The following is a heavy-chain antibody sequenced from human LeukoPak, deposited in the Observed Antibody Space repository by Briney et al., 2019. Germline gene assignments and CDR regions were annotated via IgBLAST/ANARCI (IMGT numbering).Heavy chain of an antibody. CDR2: IYYSGST. J-gene: IGHJ4*02. Sequence: PSETLSLTCSVSGGSISSHYWSWIRQPPGKGLEWIGYIYYSGSTNYNPSLKSRVTISVDTSKNQFSLKLSSVTAADTAVYYCARMGPIAARPVFFDYWGQGTLVTVSS. CDR3: ARMGPIAARPVFFDY. CDR1: GGSISSHY. V-gene: IGHV4-59*11. D-gene: IGHD6-6*01.